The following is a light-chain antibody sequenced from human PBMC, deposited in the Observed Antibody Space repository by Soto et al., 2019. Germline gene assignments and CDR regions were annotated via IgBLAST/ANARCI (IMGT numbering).Light chain of an antibody. J-gene: IGLJ2*01. CDR1: SSNIGSNT. CDR3: VAWDDSLNGYVA. V-gene: IGLV1-44*01. Sequence: QSVLTQPPSASGTPGQRVTISCSGSSSNIGSNTVNWYQQLPGTAPKLVIYSNNQRPSGVPDRFSGSKSGTPASLAISGLQSEDEADYYCVAWDDSLNGYVAFGGGTKVTVL. CDR2: SNN.